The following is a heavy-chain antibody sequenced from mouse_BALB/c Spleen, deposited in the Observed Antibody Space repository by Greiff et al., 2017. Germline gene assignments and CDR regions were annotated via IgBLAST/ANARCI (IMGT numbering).Heavy chain of an antibody. CDR2: IDPANGNT. Sequence: EVMLVESGAELVKPGASVKLSCTASGFNIKDTYMHWVKQRPEQGLEWIGRIDPANGNTKYDPKFQGKATITADTSSNTAYLQLSSLTSEDTAVYYCARERYPYYAMDYWGQGTSVTVSS. CDR3: ARERYPYYAMDY. V-gene: IGHV14-3*02. CDR1: GFNIKDTY. J-gene: IGHJ4*01. D-gene: IGHD2-14*01.